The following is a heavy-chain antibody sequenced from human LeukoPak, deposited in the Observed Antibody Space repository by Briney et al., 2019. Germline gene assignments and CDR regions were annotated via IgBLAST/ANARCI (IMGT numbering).Heavy chain of an antibody. V-gene: IGHV3-9*01. CDR2: ISWNSGSI. CDR1: GFTFDDYA. Sequence: PGRSLRLSCAASGFTFDDYAMHWVRQAPGKGLEWVSGISWNSGSIGYADSVKGRFTISRDNAKNSLYLQMNSLRAEDTALYYCAKSAGGSYYDPFPFDYWGQGTLVTVSS. D-gene: IGHD1-26*01. J-gene: IGHJ4*02. CDR3: AKSAGGSYYDPFPFDY.